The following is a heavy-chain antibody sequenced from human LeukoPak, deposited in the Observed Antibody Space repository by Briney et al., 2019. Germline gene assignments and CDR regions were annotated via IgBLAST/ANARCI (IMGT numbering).Heavy chain of an antibody. CDR1: GYKLTNNW. CDR3: VRFALTSSLDH. D-gene: IGHD6-13*01. Sequence: GESLEISCKISGYKLTNNWIGWVRQVPGKGLEWMGLIYSGYSDAKYSPSFQGQVTLSVDASISTAYFQLSGLRASDTAIYYCVRFALTSSLDHWGQGTLVTVSS. CDR2: IYSGYSDA. V-gene: IGHV5-51*01. J-gene: IGHJ5*02.